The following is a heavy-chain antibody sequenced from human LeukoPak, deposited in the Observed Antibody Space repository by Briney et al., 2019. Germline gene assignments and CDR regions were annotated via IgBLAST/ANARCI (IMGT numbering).Heavy chain of an antibody. CDR3: ARSFSPGITIFGVVPNHFDY. V-gene: IGHV1-2*02. CDR2: INPNSGGT. J-gene: IGHJ4*02. Sequence: ASVKVSCKASGYTFTGYYMHWVRQAPGQGLEWMGWINPNSGGTNYAQKFQGRVTMTRDTSISTAYMELSRLRSDDTAVYYCARSFSPGITIFGVVPNHFDYWGQGTLVTVSS. D-gene: IGHD3-3*01. CDR1: GYTFTGYY.